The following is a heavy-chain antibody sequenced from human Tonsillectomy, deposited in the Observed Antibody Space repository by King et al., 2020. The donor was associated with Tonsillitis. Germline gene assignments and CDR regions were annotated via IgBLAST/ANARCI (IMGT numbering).Heavy chain of an antibody. J-gene: IGHJ4*02. D-gene: IGHD2-2*01. V-gene: IGHV3-30*03. CDR1: GILFSAYG. CDR3: AGGSPVTSL. Sequence: QVQLVESGGGVVQPGRSLRLSCAASGILFSAYGMHWVRQAPGKGLEWVAVISFDGSKKDYAESVKGRFTISRDNSRNTVFLQMESVRVDDTAVYFCAGGSPVTSLWGQGTLVTVSS. CDR2: ISFDGSKK.